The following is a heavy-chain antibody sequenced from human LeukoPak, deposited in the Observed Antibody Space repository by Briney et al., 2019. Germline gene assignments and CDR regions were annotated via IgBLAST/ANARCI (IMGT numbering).Heavy chain of an antibody. V-gene: IGHV1-2*02. Sequence: ASVKVSCKASGYTFTGYYMHWVRQAPGQGLEWMGWINPNTVATKYAQKFQGRVTMTRDTSISTAYMELSSLRSDDTAVYYCARDPFGPDYDFDYWGQGTLVTVSS. CDR2: INPNTVAT. CDR1: GYTFTGYY. J-gene: IGHJ4*02. D-gene: IGHD4-17*01. CDR3: ARDPFGPDYDFDY.